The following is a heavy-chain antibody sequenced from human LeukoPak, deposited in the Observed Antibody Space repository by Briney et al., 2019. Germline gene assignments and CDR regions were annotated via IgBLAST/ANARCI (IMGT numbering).Heavy chain of an antibody. D-gene: IGHD6-19*01. CDR2: IIPILGIA. J-gene: IGHJ3*02. Sequence: ASVKVSCKASGGTFSSYAISWVRQAPGQGLEWMGRIIPILGIANYAQKFQGRVTITADKSTSTAYMELSSLRSEDTAVYYCARDLAGSNAFDIWGQGTMVTVSS. CDR1: GGTFSSYA. CDR3: ARDLAGSNAFDI. V-gene: IGHV1-69*04.